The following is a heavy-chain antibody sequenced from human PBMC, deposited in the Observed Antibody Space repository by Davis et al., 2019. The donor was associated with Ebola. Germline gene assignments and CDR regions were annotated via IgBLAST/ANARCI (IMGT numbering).Heavy chain of an antibody. Sequence: GESLKISCAASGFIFSSYEMNWVRQAPGKGLEWVSYISSSGSTIYYADSVKGRFTISRDNAKNSLYLQMNSLRAEDTAVYYCARARYFDWLFWAYWGQGTLVTVSS. V-gene: IGHV3-48*03. D-gene: IGHD3-9*01. CDR2: ISSSGSTI. J-gene: IGHJ4*02. CDR1: GFIFSSYE. CDR3: ARARYFDWLFWAY.